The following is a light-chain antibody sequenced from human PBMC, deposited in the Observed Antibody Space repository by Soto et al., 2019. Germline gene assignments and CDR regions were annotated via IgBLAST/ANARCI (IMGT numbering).Light chain of an antibody. V-gene: IGKV1-5*01. CDR2: DAS. Sequence: DIQMTQSPSPLTASVGDRVTITCRASQNIRTWLSWYQQKPGKAPNLLIFDASSLHSGVPSRFSGSGSGTEFTLTITSLQPDDFATYYCQHYNPYSGPFGQGTKVDIK. J-gene: IGKJ1*01. CDR3: QHYNPYSGP. CDR1: QNIRTW.